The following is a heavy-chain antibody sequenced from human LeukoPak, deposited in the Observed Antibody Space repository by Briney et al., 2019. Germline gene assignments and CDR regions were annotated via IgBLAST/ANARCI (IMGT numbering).Heavy chain of an antibody. CDR3: ARAKRRDGYWAFFQH. CDR1: GFTFSNYG. V-gene: IGHV3-33*01. J-gene: IGHJ1*01. Sequence: PGRSLRLSCAASGFTFSNYGMHWVRQAPGKGLEWVAVIWFDESYKYYADSVKGRFTISRDNSNNTLYLQMTSLRVEDTAVYYCARAKRRDGYWAFFQHWGQGTLVTVSP. D-gene: IGHD5-24*01. CDR2: IWFDESYK.